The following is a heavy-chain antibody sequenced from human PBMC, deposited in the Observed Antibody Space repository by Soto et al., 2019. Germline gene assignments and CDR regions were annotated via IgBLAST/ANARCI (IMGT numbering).Heavy chain of an antibody. Sequence: GGSLRLSCAASGFTFSSYSMNWVRQAPGKGLEWVSSISSSSSYIYYADSVKGRFTISRDNAKNSLYLQMNSLRAEDTAVYYCARGGRTAYQYYFDYWGQRTLVTVSS. CDR1: GFTFSSYS. CDR3: ARGGRTAYQYYFDY. V-gene: IGHV3-21*01. D-gene: IGHD2-2*01. J-gene: IGHJ4*02. CDR2: ISSSSSYI.